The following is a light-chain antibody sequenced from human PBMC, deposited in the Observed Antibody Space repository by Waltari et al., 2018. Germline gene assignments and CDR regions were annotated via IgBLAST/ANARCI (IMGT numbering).Light chain of an antibody. CDR1: QTVTNY. V-gene: IGKV1-39*01. Sequence: DIQITQSPSSLSASVGDRVTITCRASQTVTNYLNWYHQKPGEAPELLISAASSLQSGVPSRFSGSGSGTDFTLSISSLQPEDFATYYCQQTYGTPWTFGQGTKVEFK. J-gene: IGKJ1*01. CDR3: QQTYGTPWT. CDR2: AAS.